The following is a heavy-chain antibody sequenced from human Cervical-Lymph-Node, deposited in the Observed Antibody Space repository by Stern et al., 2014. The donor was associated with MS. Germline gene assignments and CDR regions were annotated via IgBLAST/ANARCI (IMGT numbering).Heavy chain of an antibody. V-gene: IGHV1-2*06. D-gene: IGHD3-22*01. CDR1: GYTFTAFF. Sequence: QMQLVQSGTKLQKPGASVKVSCKASGYTFTAFFIHWVRHVPGQGLEWMGRLDPKSDDTIYAQKFQDRVTLARDTSIGTAYLELSRLTSADTAVYYCAREATLIVVGIDYWGQGTQVTVSS. J-gene: IGHJ4*02. CDR2: LDPKSDDT. CDR3: AREATLIVVGIDY.